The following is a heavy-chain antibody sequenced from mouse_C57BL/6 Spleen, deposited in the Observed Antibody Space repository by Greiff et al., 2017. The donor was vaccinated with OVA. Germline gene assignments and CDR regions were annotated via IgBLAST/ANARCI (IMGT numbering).Heavy chain of an antibody. D-gene: IGHD1-1*01. CDR1: GFTFSSYT. Sequence: EVKLMESGGGLVKPGGSLKLSCAASGFTFSSYTMSWVRQTPEKRLEWVATISGGGGNTYYPDSVKGRVTISRDKAKNPLYLQMSSLRSEDAAMYYCARHGYGPFDYWGKGTTLTVSS. CDR2: ISGGGGNT. V-gene: IGHV5-9*04. J-gene: IGHJ2*01. CDR3: ARHGYGPFDY.